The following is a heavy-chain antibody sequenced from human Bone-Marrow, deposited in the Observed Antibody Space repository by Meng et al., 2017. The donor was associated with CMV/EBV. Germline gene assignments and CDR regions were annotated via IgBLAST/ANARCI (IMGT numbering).Heavy chain of an antibody. D-gene: IGHD1-26*01. J-gene: IGHJ4*02. CDR3: AADQILGGSYTYFDD. V-gene: IGHV1-58*01. CDR2: IVVGSGNT. CDR1: GFTFTSSA. Sequence: SVKVSCKASGFTFTSSAVQWVRQARGQRLEWIGWIVVGSGNTNYAQKFQERVTITRDMSTRTAYMELSSLRSEDTAVHYCAADQILGGSYTYFDDWGQGTLVTVSS.